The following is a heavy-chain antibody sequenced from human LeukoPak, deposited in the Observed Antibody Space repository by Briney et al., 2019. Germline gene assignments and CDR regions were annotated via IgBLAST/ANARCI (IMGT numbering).Heavy chain of an antibody. Sequence: PSETLSLTCTVSGGSISSSSYYWGWIRQPPGKGLEWLGSIYYSVSTYYNPSLKSRVTISVDTSKNQFSLKLSSVTAADTAVYYCARTGTASITIFGVVILNSHFDYWGQGTLATVSS. CDR1: GGSISSSSYY. D-gene: IGHD3-3*01. J-gene: IGHJ4*02. V-gene: IGHV4-39*01. CDR3: ARTGTASITIFGVVILNSHFDY. CDR2: IYYSVST.